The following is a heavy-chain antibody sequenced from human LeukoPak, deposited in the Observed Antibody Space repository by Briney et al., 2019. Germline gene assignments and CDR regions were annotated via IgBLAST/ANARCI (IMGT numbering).Heavy chain of an antibody. CDR3: AKVLRSSGWYYYYGMDV. Sequence: PGRSLRLSCAASGFTFSSYGMHWVRQAPGKGLEWVTIISYDGSNKYYADSVKGRFTISRDNSKNTLYLQMNSLRAEDRAVYYCAKVLRSSGWYYYYGMDVWGQGTTVTVSS. D-gene: IGHD6-19*01. J-gene: IGHJ6*02. CDR2: ISYDGSNK. CDR1: GFTFSSYG. V-gene: IGHV3-30*18.